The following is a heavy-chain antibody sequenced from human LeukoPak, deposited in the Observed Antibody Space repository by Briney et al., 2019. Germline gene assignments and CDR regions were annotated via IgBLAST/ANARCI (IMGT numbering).Heavy chain of an antibody. J-gene: IGHJ6*03. CDR1: GFTLSSYW. Sequence: GGSLRLSCAASGFTLSSYWMTWVRQAPGKGLEWVANIKQDGSEKYYVDSVKGRFTISRDNAKNSLYLQMNSLGAEDTAVYYCARDLDFWSGYLYRDYYMDVWGKGTTVTVSS. CDR2: IKQDGSEK. V-gene: IGHV3-7*01. CDR3: ARDLDFWSGYLYRDYYMDV. D-gene: IGHD3-3*01.